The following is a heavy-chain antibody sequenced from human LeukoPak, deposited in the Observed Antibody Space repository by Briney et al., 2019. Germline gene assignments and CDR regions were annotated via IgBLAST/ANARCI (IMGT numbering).Heavy chain of an antibody. CDR1: GYTFTNYW. Sequence: GESLKISCEASGYTFTNYWIAWVRQMPGKGLEWMGIIYPDDSDTKYSPSFQGQVTISADKSISTAYLQWSSLKAADTAMYYCASSRDSSGYYYLIWGQGTLVTVSS. CDR3: ASSRDSSGYYYLI. V-gene: IGHV5-51*01. J-gene: IGHJ4*02. D-gene: IGHD3-22*01. CDR2: IYPDDSDT.